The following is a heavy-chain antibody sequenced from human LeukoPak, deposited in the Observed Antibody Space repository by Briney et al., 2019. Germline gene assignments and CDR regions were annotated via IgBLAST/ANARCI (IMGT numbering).Heavy chain of an antibody. Sequence: GGSLRLSCAASGFTVSSNYMSWVRQAPGKGLEWVSVIYSGGSTYYADSVKGRFTISRDNSKNTLYLQMNSLRAEDTAVYYCARGPGIAAAGNYYYYGMDVWGQGTTVTVSS. V-gene: IGHV3-66*01. J-gene: IGHJ6*02. CDR2: IYSGGST. D-gene: IGHD6-13*01. CDR3: ARGPGIAAAGNYYYYGMDV. CDR1: GFTVSSNY.